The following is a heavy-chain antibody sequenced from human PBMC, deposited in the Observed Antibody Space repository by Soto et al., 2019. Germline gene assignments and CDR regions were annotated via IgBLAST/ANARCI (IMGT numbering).Heavy chain of an antibody. V-gene: IGHV1-46*01. Sequence: QVQLVQSGAEVKKPGASVKVSCKASGYTFIHYYIHWVRQAPGQGLEWMAIINPNGGSTNYAQKFQGRVTVTSDTSPSTVYMELNSLGSDDTAVYFCARSLLQGDFWGQGTLVTVSS. J-gene: IGHJ4*02. CDR1: GYTFIHYY. CDR2: INPNGGST. D-gene: IGHD2-21*01. CDR3: ARSLLQGDF.